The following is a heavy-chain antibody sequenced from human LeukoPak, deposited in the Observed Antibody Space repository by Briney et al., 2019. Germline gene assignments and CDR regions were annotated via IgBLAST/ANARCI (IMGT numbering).Heavy chain of an antibody. D-gene: IGHD5-12*01. CDR1: GFTFSSYE. CDR3: AKDGAWLRFDD. V-gene: IGHV3-7*01. Sequence: GGSLRLSCAASGFTFSSYEMNWVRQAPGKGLEWVANIKQDGSEKYYVDSVKGRFTISRDNAKNSLYLQMNSLRAEDTAVYYCAKDGAWLRFDDWGQGILVTVSS. CDR2: IKQDGSEK. J-gene: IGHJ4*02.